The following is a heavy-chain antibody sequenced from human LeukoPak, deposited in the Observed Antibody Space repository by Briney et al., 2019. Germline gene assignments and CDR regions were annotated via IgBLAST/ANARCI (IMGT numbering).Heavy chain of an antibody. J-gene: IGHJ4*02. Sequence: PGGSLRLSCAASGFTFSNYNMNWVRQAPGKGLEWVSSISSSSSYIYYADSVEGRFTISRDNAKNSLYLQMSSLRAEDTAVYYCASSYCSCGSCYEYYFDYWGQGTLVTVSS. D-gene: IGHD2-15*01. V-gene: IGHV3-21*01. CDR3: ASSYCSCGSCYEYYFDY. CDR1: GFTFSNYN. CDR2: ISSSSSYI.